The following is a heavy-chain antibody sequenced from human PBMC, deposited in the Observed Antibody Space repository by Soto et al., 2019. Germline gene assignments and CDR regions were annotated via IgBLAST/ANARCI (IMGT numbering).Heavy chain of an antibody. Sequence: QVQLQQWGAGLLKPSETLSLTCAVYGGSFSGYYWSWIRQPPGKGLEWIGEINHSGSTTYNPSLKRRVTISVDTSKNQFALKLSSVTAADTAVYYCARERGTPRKIDYWGQGTLVTVSS. D-gene: IGHD1-1*01. V-gene: IGHV4-34*01. CDR2: INHSGST. CDR1: GGSFSGYY. CDR3: ARERGTPRKIDY. J-gene: IGHJ4*02.